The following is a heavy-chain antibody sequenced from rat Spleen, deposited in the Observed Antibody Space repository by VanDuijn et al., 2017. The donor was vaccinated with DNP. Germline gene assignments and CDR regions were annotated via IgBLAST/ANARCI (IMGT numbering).Heavy chain of an antibody. CDR3: ARWGPYYFDY. D-gene: IGHD3-1*01. V-gene: IGHV5-22*01. CDR1: GFTFSDYY. J-gene: IGHJ2*01. Sequence: EVQLVESGGGLVQPGRSLKLSCAASGFTFSDYYMAWVRQAPKKGLEWVASISYEGGTTYYGDSVKGRFTISRDNAQNTLYLQMSKLGSEDTAIYYCARWGPYYFDYWGQGVMVTVSS. CDR2: ISYEGGTT.